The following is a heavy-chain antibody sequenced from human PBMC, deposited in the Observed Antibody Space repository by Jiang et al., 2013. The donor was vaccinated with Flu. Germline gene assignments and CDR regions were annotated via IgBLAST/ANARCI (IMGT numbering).Heavy chain of an antibody. CDR1: GFTFSIYW. J-gene: IGHJ3*02. CDR3: ARDGGLGARFKQLVWAFDI. V-gene: IGHV3-7*01. D-gene: IGHD6-6*01. CDR2: INQYGSEI. Sequence: QLVESGGNLVQPGGSLRLSCAASGFTFSIYWMSWVRQAPGKGLEWVANINQYGSEIYYVDSVKGRFIISRDNAKNSLYLQMNSLRAEDTAVYYCARDGGLGARFKQLVWAFDIWGQGTMVTVSS.